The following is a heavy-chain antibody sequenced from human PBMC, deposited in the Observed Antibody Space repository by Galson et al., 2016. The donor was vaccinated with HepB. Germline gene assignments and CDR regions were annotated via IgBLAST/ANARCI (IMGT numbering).Heavy chain of an antibody. J-gene: IGHJ4*02. D-gene: IGHD1-1*01. V-gene: IGHV3-23*01. CDR2: ISTSRTT. CDR3: AKERLVRRIFDH. Sequence: SLRLSCAASGFVFSNFGLSWVRQAPGKGLEWVASISTSRTTYYSDSVQSRFTISRGNSNNTLYLQMNGLRAEDTAVYYCAKERLVRRIFDHWGQGTLLTVSS. CDR1: GFVFSNFG.